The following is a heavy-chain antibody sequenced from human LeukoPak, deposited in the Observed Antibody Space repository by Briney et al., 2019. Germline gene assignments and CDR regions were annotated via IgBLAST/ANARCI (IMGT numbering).Heavy chain of an antibody. J-gene: IGHJ4*02. Sequence: SETLSLTCTVSDDSVSSGAYYWSWIRQHPGKGLEWIGYVFYNRNTFYNPSLESRLTISVDTSKKQFSLKLKSVTAADTALYYCARSASLPPYYFDYWGQGTLVTVSS. CDR1: DDSVSSGAYY. CDR2: VFYNRNT. D-gene: IGHD2-15*01. CDR3: ARSASLPPYYFDY. V-gene: IGHV4-31*03.